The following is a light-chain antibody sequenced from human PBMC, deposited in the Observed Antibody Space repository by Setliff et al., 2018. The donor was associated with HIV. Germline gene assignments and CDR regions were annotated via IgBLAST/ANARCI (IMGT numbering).Light chain of an antibody. J-gene: IGLJ1*01. CDR2: DDN. CDR3: QVWDSSSDHHV. Sequence: SYALTQPPSGSVAPGKTARITCGGNNIGSKSVHWYQQKPGQAPVLVVYDDNDRPSGIPERFSGSNSGNTATLTISRVEAGDEADYYCQVWDSSSDHHVFGTGTKVTVL. CDR1: NIGSKS. V-gene: IGLV3-21*03.